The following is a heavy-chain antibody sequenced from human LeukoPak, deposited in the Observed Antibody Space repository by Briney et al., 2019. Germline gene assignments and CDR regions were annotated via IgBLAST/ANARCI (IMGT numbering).Heavy chain of an antibody. J-gene: IGHJ4*01. CDR2: INPSAGNT. Sequence: RASVKVSCKASGYTFISYYMYWVRQAPGHGLEWMGFINPSAGNTAYAQKFQGRVTMTRDTSTSTVYMDLTSLRSDDTAVYYCARGKYGDWYFDYWGQGSLVTVSS. CDR3: ARGKYGDWYFDY. CDR1: GYTFISYY. V-gene: IGHV1-46*01. D-gene: IGHD4-17*01.